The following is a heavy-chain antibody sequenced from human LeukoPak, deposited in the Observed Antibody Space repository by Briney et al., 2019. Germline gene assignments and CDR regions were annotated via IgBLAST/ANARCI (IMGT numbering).Heavy chain of an antibody. CDR1: GGSISSYY. V-gene: IGHV4-59*01. CDR3: VREAATDYYDSSGYYRQTEVFDA. J-gene: IGHJ3*01. CDR2: VYYSGST. Sequence: SETLSLTCAVSGGSISSYYWSWIRQPPGKGLEWIGYVYYSGSTNYNPSLKSRVTISVDTSKNQFSLKLRSVTAADTAVYYCVREAATDYYDSSGYYRQTEVFDAWGQGTMVTVSS. D-gene: IGHD3-22*01.